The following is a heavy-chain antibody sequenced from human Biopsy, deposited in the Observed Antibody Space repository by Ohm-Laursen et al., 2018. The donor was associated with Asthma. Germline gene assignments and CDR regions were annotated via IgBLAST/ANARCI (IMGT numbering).Heavy chain of an antibody. J-gene: IGHJ4*02. Sequence: GASVKVSCKASGGTFSSYAISWVRQAPGQGLEWMGGIIPIFGTANYAQKFQGRVTITTDESTSTAYMELSSLRSEDTAVYYWARSSHINWGGYFDYWGQGTLVTVSS. D-gene: IGHD7-27*01. CDR1: GGTFSSYA. CDR3: ARSSHINWGGYFDY. V-gene: IGHV1-69*05. CDR2: IIPIFGTA.